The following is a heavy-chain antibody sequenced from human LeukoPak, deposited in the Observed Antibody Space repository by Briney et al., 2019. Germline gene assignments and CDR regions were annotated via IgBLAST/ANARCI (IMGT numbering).Heavy chain of an antibody. D-gene: IGHD5-18*01. V-gene: IGHV4-34*01. J-gene: IGHJ5*02. Sequence: SETLSLTCAVYGGSFSGYYWSWIRQPPGKGLEWIGEINHSGSTNYNPSLKSRVTISVDTSKNQFSLKLSSVTAADTAVYYCARGGLWGSGWFDPWGQGTLVTASS. CDR3: ARGGLWGSGWFDP. CDR2: INHSGST. CDR1: GGSFSGYY.